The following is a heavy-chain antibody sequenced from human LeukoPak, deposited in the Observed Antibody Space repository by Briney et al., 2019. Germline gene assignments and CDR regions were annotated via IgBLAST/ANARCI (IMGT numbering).Heavy chain of an antibody. CDR2: ISYDGIKK. CDR3: ARGKRFFDRGWFDP. D-gene: IGHD3-9*01. Sequence: GGSLRLSCTASGFTFSNHPMHWVRQAPGKGLEWVAVISYDGIKKHHADSVKGRFTISRDNAKNTLDLQMNSLRAEDTAVYYCARGKRFFDRGWFDPWGQGTLVTVSS. J-gene: IGHJ5*02. CDR1: GFTFSNHP. V-gene: IGHV3-30*04.